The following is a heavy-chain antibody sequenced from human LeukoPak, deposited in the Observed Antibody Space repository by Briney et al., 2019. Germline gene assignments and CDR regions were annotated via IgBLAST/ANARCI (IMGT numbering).Heavy chain of an antibody. CDR2: MNPNSGNT. Sequence: ASVKVSCKASGYTFTSYDINWVRQATGQGLEWMGWMNPNSGNTGYTQKFQGRVTITRNTSISTAYMELSSLRSEDTAVYYCVGVAKLGFLEWNGFDYWGQETLVTVSS. CDR3: VGVAKLGFLEWNGFDY. J-gene: IGHJ4*02. CDR1: GYTFTSYD. V-gene: IGHV1-8*03. D-gene: IGHD3-3*01.